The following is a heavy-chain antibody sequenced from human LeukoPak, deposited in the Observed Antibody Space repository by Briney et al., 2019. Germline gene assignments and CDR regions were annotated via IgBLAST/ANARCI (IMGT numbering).Heavy chain of an antibody. J-gene: IGHJ4*02. D-gene: IGHD3-22*01. CDR2: ISTTSRYI. CDR1: GFTFSTYS. Sequence: GGSLRLSCAASGFTFSTYSMNWVRQAPGKGLEWVSSISTTSRYIYYADSVKGRFTISRDNAKDSLYLQMNSLRAEDTAVYYCARGYYYDSSGYWAPFDFWGQGTLVTVSS. V-gene: IGHV3-21*01. CDR3: ARGYYYDSSGYWAPFDF.